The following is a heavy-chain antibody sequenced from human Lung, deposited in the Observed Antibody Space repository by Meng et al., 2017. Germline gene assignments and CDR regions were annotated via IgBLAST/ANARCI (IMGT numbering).Heavy chain of an antibody. CDR1: GFTFSNAW. Sequence: GESLKISCAASGFTFSNAWMTWVRQAPGKGLEWIGRMKSNVGGGTVDYAATVKGRFFISRDGSEDTVYLQMNSLKTEDTADYYCSGHVDYWGHGTLVTVSS. V-gene: IGHV3-15*01. CDR2: MKSNVGGGTV. J-gene: IGHJ4*01. CDR3: SGHVDY.